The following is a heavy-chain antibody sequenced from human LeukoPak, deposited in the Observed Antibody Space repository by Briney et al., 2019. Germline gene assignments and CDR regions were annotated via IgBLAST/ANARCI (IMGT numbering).Heavy chain of an antibody. CDR3: AHSRYYERGNWFGP. Sequence: SGPTLVKPTQTLTLACSLSGFSIRTHGVGVGWFRQPPVKALEWVAVIYWNGDNYYSPSLNSRSTVTKDTSKNQVVLTLTNVDPVDTATYYCAHSRYYERGNWFGPWGQGTLVTVSS. V-gene: IGHV2-5*01. CDR1: GFSIRTHGVG. D-gene: IGHD3-22*01. J-gene: IGHJ5*02. CDR2: IYWNGDN.